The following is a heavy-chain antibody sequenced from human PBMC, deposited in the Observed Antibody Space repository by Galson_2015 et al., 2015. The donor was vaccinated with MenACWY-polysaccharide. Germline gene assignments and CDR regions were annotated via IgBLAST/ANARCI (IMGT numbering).Heavy chain of an antibody. V-gene: IGHV3-30*18. Sequence: SLRLSCAASGFTFSSFDFSDYAMHWVRQAPGKGLEWVAVISYDGNNKYYADSVKGRFTIARDNSKNTVYLQMHSLRAEDTAVYYCAKDRPLRGLTKFYYGMDVWGQGTLVSVSS. CDR2: ISYDGNNK. D-gene: IGHD3-10*01. J-gene: IGHJ6*02. CDR3: AKDRPLRGLTKFYYGMDV. CDR1: GFTFSSFD.